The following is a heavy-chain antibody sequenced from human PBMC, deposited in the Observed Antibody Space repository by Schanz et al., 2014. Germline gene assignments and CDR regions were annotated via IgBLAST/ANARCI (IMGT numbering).Heavy chain of an antibody. CDR2: IVPIAGIT. Sequence: QVQLVQSGAEVKKPGSSMKVSCKASGGTFSTYPINWLRQAPGQGLEWMGRIVPIAGITNYAQRFQGRVTITADKSSDTAYMELSSLRSEDTAVYYCARGYGDSRTDFWGQGTLVIVSS. D-gene: IGHD4-17*01. V-gene: IGHV1-69*02. J-gene: IGHJ4*02. CDR1: GGTFSTYP. CDR3: ARGYGDSRTDF.